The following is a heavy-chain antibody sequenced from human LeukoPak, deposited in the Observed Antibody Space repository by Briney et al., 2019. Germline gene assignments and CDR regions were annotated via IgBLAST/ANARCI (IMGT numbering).Heavy chain of an antibody. CDR1: GFTFNSYW. D-gene: IGHD6-13*01. V-gene: IGHV3-7*01. CDR3: ARDLKARIAAAGPRYYYYYYGMDV. J-gene: IGHJ6*04. CDR2: IKQDGSDK. Sequence: PGGSLRLSCAASGFTFNSYWITWVRQAPGKGLEWVADIKQDGSDKYYAGSVKGRFTISRDNAKNSLYLQMNSLRAEDTAVYYCARDLKARIAAAGPRYYYYYYGMDVWGKGTTVTVSS.